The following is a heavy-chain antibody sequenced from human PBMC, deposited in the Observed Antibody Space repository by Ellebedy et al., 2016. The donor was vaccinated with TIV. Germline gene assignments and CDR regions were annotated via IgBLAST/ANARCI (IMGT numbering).Heavy chain of an antibody. CDR3: ARGGGIAVAGTNFDY. J-gene: IGHJ4*02. V-gene: IGHV3-30-3*01. CDR2: ISYDGANK. Sequence: GESLKISCAASGFTFSSYAMHWVRQAPGKGLEWVAVISYDGANKYYADSVKGRFTISRDNSKNTLYLQMNSLRAEDTAVYYCARGGGIAVAGTNFDYWGQGTLVTVSS. D-gene: IGHD6-19*01. CDR1: GFTFSSYA.